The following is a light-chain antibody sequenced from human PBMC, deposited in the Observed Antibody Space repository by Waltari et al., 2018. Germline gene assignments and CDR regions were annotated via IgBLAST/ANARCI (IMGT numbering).Light chain of an antibody. Sequence: DIVMTQSTLSLAVTPGERASISCRSSQSPRPSNGHSYLDWYLKKPGQSPQLLIYSIFSLASGVPDRFSGSGSGTDFTLKISRGEAEDVGVYYCMNAVQTLTFGGGTKVEIK. CDR2: SIF. CDR3: MNAVQTLT. J-gene: IGKJ4*01. CDR1: QSPRPSNGHSY. V-gene: IGKV2-28*01.